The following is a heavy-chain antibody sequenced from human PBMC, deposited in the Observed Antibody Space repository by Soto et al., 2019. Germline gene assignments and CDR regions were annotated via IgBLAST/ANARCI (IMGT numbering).Heavy chain of an antibody. CDR2: IYYSGST. D-gene: IGHD1-26*01. CDR3: ARHSGSRYVPYYYEGMDL. Sequence: SETLSLTCTVSGGSFSSGGYYWSWIRQHPGKGLEWIGYIYYSGSTYYNPSLKSRVTISLDTSKNQFSLKLSSVTAADTAVYYCARHSGSRYVPYYYEGMDLRGQGTTVTVSS. V-gene: IGHV4-31*03. J-gene: IGHJ6*02. CDR1: GGSFSSGGYY.